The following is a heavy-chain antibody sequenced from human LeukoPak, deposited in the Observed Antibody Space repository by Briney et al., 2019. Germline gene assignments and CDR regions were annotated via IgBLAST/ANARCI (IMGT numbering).Heavy chain of an antibody. D-gene: IGHD3-10*01. CDR3: AKDSGGVLWFGEFIDY. CDR2: ISSSSSYI. CDR1: GFTFSSYS. V-gene: IGHV3-21*04. Sequence: GGSLRLSCAASGFTFSSYSMNWVRQAPGKGVEWVSSISSSSSYIYYADSVKGRFTISRDNAKNSLYLQMNSLRAEDTALYYCAKDSGGVLWFGEFIDYWGQGTLVTVSS. J-gene: IGHJ4*02.